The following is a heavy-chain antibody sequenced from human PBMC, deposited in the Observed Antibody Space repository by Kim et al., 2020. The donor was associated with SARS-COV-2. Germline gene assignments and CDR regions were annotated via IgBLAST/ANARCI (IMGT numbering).Heavy chain of an antibody. CDR3: ARDSYSSSWEDYYYYYGMDV. CDR2: IIPIFGTA. V-gene: IGHV1-69*13. Sequence: SVKVSCKASGGTFSSYAISWVRQAPGQGLEWMGGIIPIFGTANYAQKFQGRVTITADDSTSTAYMELSSLRTEDTAVYYCARDSYSSSWEDYYYYYGMDVWGQGTTVTVSS. CDR1: GGTFSSYA. J-gene: IGHJ6*02. D-gene: IGHD6-13*01.